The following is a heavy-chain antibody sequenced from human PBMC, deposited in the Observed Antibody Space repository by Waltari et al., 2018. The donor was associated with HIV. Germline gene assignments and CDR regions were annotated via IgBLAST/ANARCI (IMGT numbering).Heavy chain of an antibody. J-gene: IGHJ6*02. D-gene: IGHD5-18*01. CDR1: GYSFTSYW. CDR3: ARTSSYSYGYYYYYGMDV. V-gene: IGHV5-51*03. Sequence: EVQLVQSGAEVKKPGESLKISCKGSGYSFTSYWIGWVRQMPGEGLEWMGIIYPGDSDTRYSPSFQGQVTISADKSISTAYLQWSSLKASDTAMYYCARTSSYSYGYYYYYGMDVWGQGTTVTVSS. CDR2: IYPGDSDT.